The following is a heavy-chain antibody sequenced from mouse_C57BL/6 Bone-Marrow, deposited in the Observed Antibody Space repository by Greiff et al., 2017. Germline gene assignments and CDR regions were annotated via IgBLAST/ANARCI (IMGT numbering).Heavy chain of an antibody. J-gene: IGHJ4*01. CDR1: GYTFTDYE. Sequence: VKLQESGAELVRPGASVTLSCKASGYTFTDYEMHWVKQTPVNGLEWIGAIDPESGGTAYNQKFKGTAILTADKSSSTAYMELRSLTSEDSAVYSCTKIPIYYGSSSYAMDDWGQGTSVTVAS. CDR2: IDPESGGT. CDR3: TKIPIYYGSSSYAMDD. D-gene: IGHD1-1*01. V-gene: IGHV1-15*01.